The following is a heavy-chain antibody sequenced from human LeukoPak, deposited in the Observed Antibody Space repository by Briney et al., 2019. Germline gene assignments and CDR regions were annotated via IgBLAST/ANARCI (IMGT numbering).Heavy chain of an antibody. D-gene: IGHD3-10*01. V-gene: IGHV3-30-3*01. Sequence: GGSLRPSCAASGFTFSSYAMHWVRQAPGKGLEWVAVISYDGSNKYYADSVKGRFTISRDNSKNTLYLQMNSLRAEDTAVYYCARLHYYGSGSYYGDAFDIWGQGTMVTVSS. CDR2: ISYDGSNK. CDR1: GFTFSSYA. CDR3: ARLHYYGSGSYYGDAFDI. J-gene: IGHJ3*02.